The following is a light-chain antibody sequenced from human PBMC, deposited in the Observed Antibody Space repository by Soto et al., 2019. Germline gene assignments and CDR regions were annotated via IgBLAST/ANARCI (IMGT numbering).Light chain of an antibody. Sequence: QSALTQPASVSGSPGQSITISCTGTNTDIGGYNWVSWYQQHPGRGPKLIIYEVTNRPSGVSDRFSASKSGNTASLTISGLHNDDEADYFCSSYRRPTTLVFGPGTKLTVL. V-gene: IGLV2-14*01. J-gene: IGLJ1*01. CDR1: NTDIGGYNW. CDR2: EVT. CDR3: SSYRRPTTLV.